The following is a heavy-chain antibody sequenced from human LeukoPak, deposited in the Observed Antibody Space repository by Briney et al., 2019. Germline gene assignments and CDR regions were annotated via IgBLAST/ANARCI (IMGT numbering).Heavy chain of an antibody. CDR3: ASQGYTSSWYYFDY. V-gene: IGHV3-30*02. D-gene: IGHD6-13*01. CDR1: GFTFSSYG. Sequence: PGGSLRLSCAASGFTFSSYGMHWVRQAPGKGLEWVAFIRYDGSNKYYADSVKGRFTISRDNSKNTLYLQMNSLRAEDTAVYYCASQGYTSSWYYFDYWGQGSLVTVSS. J-gene: IGHJ4*02. CDR2: IRYDGSNK.